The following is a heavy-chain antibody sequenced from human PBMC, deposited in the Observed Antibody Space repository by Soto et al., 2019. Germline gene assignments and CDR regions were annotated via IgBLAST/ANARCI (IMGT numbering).Heavy chain of an antibody. CDR2: VYWDDDK. D-gene: IGHD3-16*01. Sequence: QITLKESCPTLVKPAQTLTLTCTFSGFSLSTSGVAVGWLRQPPGKAPEWLALVYWDDDKRYSPSLKSRLTITKDTSKNQVVLTMTNMEPVDTATYYCAHRPITFMASWFDPWGQGIPVTVSS. CDR1: GFSLSTSGVA. V-gene: IGHV2-5*02. CDR3: AHRPITFMASWFDP. J-gene: IGHJ5*02.